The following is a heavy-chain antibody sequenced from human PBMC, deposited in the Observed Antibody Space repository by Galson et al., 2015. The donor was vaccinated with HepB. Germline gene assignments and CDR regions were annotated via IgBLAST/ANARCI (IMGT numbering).Heavy chain of an antibody. D-gene: IGHD3-10*01. CDR1: GYTFTSYD. CDR3: ARAPWSGFMSGI. V-gene: IGHV1-8*01. Sequence: SVKVSCKASGYTFTSYDINWVRQATGQGLGWMGWMNPNSGNTGYAQKFQGRVTMTRNTSISTAYMELSSLRSEDTAVYYCARAPWSGFMSGIWGQGTMVTVSS. CDR2: MNPNSGNT. J-gene: IGHJ3*02.